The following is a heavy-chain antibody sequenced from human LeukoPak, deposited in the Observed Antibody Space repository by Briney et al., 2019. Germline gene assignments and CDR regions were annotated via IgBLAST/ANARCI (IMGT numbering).Heavy chain of an antibody. D-gene: IGHD6-19*01. CDR3: ARVRGIAVAGTVDY. CDR2: IKQDGSEK. J-gene: IGHJ4*02. V-gene: IGHV3-7*01. CDR1: GFTFSSYW. Sequence: PGGSLRLSCAASGFTFSSYWMSWVRQAPGKGLEWVANIKQDGSEKYYVDSVKGRFTISRGNAKNSLYLQMNSLRAEDTAVYYCARVRGIAVAGTVDYWGQGTLVTVSS.